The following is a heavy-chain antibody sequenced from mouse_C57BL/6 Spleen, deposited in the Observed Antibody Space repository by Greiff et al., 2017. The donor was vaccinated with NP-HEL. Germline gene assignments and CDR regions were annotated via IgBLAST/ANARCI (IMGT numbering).Heavy chain of an antibody. J-gene: IGHJ4*01. D-gene: IGHD2-4*01. V-gene: IGHV1-42*01. CDR1: GYSFTGYY. CDR2: INPSTGGT. CDR3: ARSGGYDYVYAMDY. Sequence: EVQRVESGPELVKPGASVKISCKASGYSFTGYYMNWVKQSPEKSLEWIGEINPSTGGTTYNQKFQAKATLTVDKSSNTAYMQLKSLTSEDSAVYYCARSGGYDYVYAMDYWGQGTSVTVSS.